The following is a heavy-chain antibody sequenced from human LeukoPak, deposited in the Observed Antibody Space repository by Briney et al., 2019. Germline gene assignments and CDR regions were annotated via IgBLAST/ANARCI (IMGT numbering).Heavy chain of an antibody. Sequence: SETLSLTCAVSGGSISSGGYSRSWIRQPPGKGLEWIGYIYHSGSTYYNPSLKSRVTISVDRSKNQFSLKLSSVTAADTAMYYCARGNGRTYYDFWSGYYGWFDPWGQGTLVTVSS. CDR3: ARGNGRTYYDFWSGYYGWFDP. V-gene: IGHV4-30-2*01. CDR1: GGSISSGGYS. CDR2: IYHSGST. D-gene: IGHD3-3*01. J-gene: IGHJ5*02.